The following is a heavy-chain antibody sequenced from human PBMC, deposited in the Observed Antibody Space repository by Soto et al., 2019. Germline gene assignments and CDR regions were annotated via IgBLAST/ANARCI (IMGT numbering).Heavy chain of an antibody. CDR2: IYYSGST. V-gene: IGHV4-31*03. D-gene: IGHD2-2*01. CDR3: ARDKGGYCSSTSCYAYGMDV. J-gene: IGHJ6*02. CDR1: GGSISSGGYY. Sequence: QVQLQESGPGLVKPSQTLSLTCTVSGGSISSGGYYWSWIRQHPGKGLEWIGYIYYSGSTYYNPSLKSRVTISVDTSKNQFSLKLRSVTAADTAVYYCARDKGGYCSSTSCYAYGMDVWGQGTTVTVSS.